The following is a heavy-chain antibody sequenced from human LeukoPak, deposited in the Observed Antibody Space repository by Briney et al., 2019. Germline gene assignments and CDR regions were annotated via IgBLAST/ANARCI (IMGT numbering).Heavy chain of an antibody. CDR2: INPRGGST. CDR3: ARQMPAAAGYYFDY. CDR1: GYTFTNYY. Sequence: ASVKVSCKASGYTFTNYYIHWVRQAPGQGLEWMGIINPRGGSTSFAQNFQGRITMTRDTSTSTAYMDLSSLRSEDTAVYYCARQMPAAAGYYFDYWGQGTPVTVSS. V-gene: IGHV1-46*01. J-gene: IGHJ4*02. D-gene: IGHD6-13*01.